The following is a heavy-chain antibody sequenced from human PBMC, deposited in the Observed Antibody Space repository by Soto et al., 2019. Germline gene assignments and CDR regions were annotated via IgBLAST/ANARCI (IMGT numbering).Heavy chain of an antibody. V-gene: IGHV5-10-1*01. CDR3: ARLKVVSLYYYYGIDV. CDR2: IDPSDSYT. CDR1: GYSFTSYW. D-gene: IGHD3-22*01. Sequence: PGESLKISCKGSGYSFTSYWISWVRQMPGKGLEWMGRIDPSDSYTNYSPSFQGHVTISADKSISTAYLQWSSLKASDTAMYYCARLKVVSLYYYYGIDVWGQGTTVTVSS. J-gene: IGHJ6*02.